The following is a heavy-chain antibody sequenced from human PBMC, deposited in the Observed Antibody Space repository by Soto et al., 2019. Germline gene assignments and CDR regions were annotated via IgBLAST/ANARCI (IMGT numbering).Heavy chain of an antibody. J-gene: IGHJ4*02. D-gene: IGHD3-9*01. V-gene: IGHV4-30-2*01. CDR1: GGSISSGGYS. CDR3: ARVHYDILTGYLYFDY. CDR2: IYHSGST. Sequence: PSETLSLTCAVSGGSISSGGYSWSWIRQPPGKGLEWIGYIYHSGSTYYNPSLKSRVTISVDRSKNQFSLKLSSVTAADTAVYYCARVHYDILTGYLYFDYWGQGTLVTVSS.